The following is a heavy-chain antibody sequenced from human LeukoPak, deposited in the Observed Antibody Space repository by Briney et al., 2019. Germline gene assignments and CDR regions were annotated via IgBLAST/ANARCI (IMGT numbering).Heavy chain of an antibody. V-gene: IGHV1-69*05. D-gene: IGHD5-18*01. Sequence: SVNVSCKASGGTFSSYAISWVRQAPAQGLEWMGRIIPIFGPAKYAQKCQGRVTITTDESTSTAYMELRSLRSKDTAVYDCARAPGYSYGHPFDYWGQGTLVTVSS. J-gene: IGHJ4*02. CDR3: ARAPGYSYGHPFDY. CDR2: IIPIFGPA. CDR1: GGTFSSYA.